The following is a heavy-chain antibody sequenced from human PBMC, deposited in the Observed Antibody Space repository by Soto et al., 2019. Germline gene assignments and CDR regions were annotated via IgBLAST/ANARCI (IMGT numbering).Heavy chain of an antibody. Sequence: EVQLLGSGGGVVQPGGSLRLSCVASGFNFKKFAMAWVRQGPGEGLEWVSGISCCGGSTSYADSVKGRFSIARDDSKNTLSLQMNSLRVEDTAQYYCAKADGEQWLVPHLDNWGQGTLVTVS. CDR2: ISCCGGST. V-gene: IGHV3-23*01. D-gene: IGHD6-19*01. J-gene: IGHJ4*02. CDR3: AKADGEQWLVPHLDN. CDR1: GFNFKKFA.